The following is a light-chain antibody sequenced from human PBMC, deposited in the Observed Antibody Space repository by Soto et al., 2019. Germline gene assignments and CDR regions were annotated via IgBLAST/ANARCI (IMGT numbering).Light chain of an antibody. CDR2: KAS. J-gene: IGKJ2*01. V-gene: IGKV1-5*03. CDR3: QHYNSYPST. CDR1: QSVGGW. Sequence: DIQMTQSPSTLSASVGDRVTITCRASQSVGGWLAWYQQRPGKAPNLLIYKASSLESGVPSRLSGSGSGTEFNLTIGSLQPDSFATYYCQHYNSYPSTFGKGTKLEVK.